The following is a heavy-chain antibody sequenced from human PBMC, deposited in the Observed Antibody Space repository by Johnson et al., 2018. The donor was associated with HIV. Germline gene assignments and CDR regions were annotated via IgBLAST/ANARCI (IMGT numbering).Heavy chain of an antibody. J-gene: IGHJ3*02. V-gene: IGHV3-30*02. Sequence: QVQVVESGGGVVQPGGSLRLSCAASGFTFSTYGMHWVRQAPGKGLEWVAFLRYDGNNKYYADSVNGRFTISRDNSKNTLYLQMNSLRAEDTAVYYCARARLGELLWAFDIWGQGTMVTVSS. CDR3: ARARLGELLWAFDI. CDR1: GFTFSTYG. D-gene: IGHD1-26*01. CDR2: LRYDGNNK.